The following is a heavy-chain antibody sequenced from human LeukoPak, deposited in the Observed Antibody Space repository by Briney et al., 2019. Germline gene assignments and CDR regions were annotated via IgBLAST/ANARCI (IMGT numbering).Heavy chain of an antibody. CDR2: IKQDGNEK. J-gene: IGHJ5*02. CDR1: GFTFSSYW. Sequence: GGSLRLSCAASGFTFSSYWMSWVRQAPGKGLEWVANIKQDGNEKYYVDSVKGRFTISRDNAKNSLYLQMNSLRAEDTAVYYCARGTVITMVRGRDNPEGYWFDPWGQGTLVTVSS. V-gene: IGHV3-7*01. D-gene: IGHD3-10*01. CDR3: ARGTVITMVRGRDNPEGYWFDP.